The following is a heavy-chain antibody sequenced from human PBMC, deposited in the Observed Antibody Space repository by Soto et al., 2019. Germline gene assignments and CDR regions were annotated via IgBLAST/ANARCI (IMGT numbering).Heavy chain of an antibody. Sequence: ESGGGLVQPGGSLKLSCTASGFIFSGSAIHWVRQASGKGLEWVGRIRSRANNYATSSAASVKGRFFFSRDDSKNTAYLQMNTLKTEDTAVYYCSRGQGAAIGDYYYHGMDVWGQGTTVTVSS. J-gene: IGHJ6*02. CDR2: IRSRANNYAT. D-gene: IGHD2-2*02. V-gene: IGHV3-73*01. CDR1: GFIFSGSA. CDR3: SRGQGAAIGDYYYHGMDV.